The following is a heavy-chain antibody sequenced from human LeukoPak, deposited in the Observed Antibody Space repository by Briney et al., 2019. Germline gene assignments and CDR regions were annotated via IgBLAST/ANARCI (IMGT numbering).Heavy chain of an antibody. CDR1: GGSFSGYY. CDR3: ARRRIEYSSSSFDY. Sequence: SETLSLTCAVYGGSFSGYYWSWIRQPPGKGLEWIGEINHSGSTNYNPSLKSRVTISVDKSKNQFSLKLSSVTAADTAVYYCARRRIEYSSSSFDYWGQGTLVTVSS. V-gene: IGHV4-34*01. CDR2: INHSGST. D-gene: IGHD6-6*01. J-gene: IGHJ4*02.